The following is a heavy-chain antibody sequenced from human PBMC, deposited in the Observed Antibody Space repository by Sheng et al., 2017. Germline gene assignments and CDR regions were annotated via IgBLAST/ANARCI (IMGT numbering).Heavy chain of an antibody. CDR3: ARGSLTLGYYMDA. D-gene: IGHD1-26*01. Sequence: EVQLVESGGGLVHPGGSLRLSCAASRFTFSSYEMNWVRQAPGKGLEWLSYITSSGDTIFYADSVRGRFTISRDNANNSLSLHMNSLRPEDTAVYYCARGSLTLGYYMDAWGQGTMVTVSS. J-gene: IGHJ3*01. V-gene: IGHV3-48*03. CDR1: RFTFSSYE. CDR2: ITSSGDTI.